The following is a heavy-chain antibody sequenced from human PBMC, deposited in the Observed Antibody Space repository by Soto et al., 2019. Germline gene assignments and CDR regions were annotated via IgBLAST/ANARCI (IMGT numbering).Heavy chain of an antibody. CDR2: ISAYNGNT. D-gene: IGHD3-3*01. CDR3: ARLNRDFWSGYGMDV. CDR1: GYTFTSYG. Sequence: GASVKVYCKASGYTFTSYGISWVRQAPGQGLEWMGWISAYNGNTNYAQKLQGRVTMTTDTSTSTAYMELRSLRSDDTAVYYCARLNRDFWSGYGMDVWGQGTTVTVSS. V-gene: IGHV1-18*01. J-gene: IGHJ6*02.